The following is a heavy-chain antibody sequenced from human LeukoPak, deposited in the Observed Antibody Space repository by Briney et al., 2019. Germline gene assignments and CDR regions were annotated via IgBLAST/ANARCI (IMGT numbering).Heavy chain of an antibody. CDR1: GFTFSSYA. CDR3: ARDTPSTYGFWSGYYTHFDY. CDR2: ISYDGSNK. Sequence: GRSLRLSCAASGFTFSSYAMHWVRQAPGKGLEWVAVISYDGSNKYYADSVKGRFTISRDDSKNTLYMQMNSLRAEDTAVYYCARDTPSTYGFWSGYYTHFDYWGQGTLVTVSS. V-gene: IGHV3-30*04. D-gene: IGHD3-3*01. J-gene: IGHJ4*02.